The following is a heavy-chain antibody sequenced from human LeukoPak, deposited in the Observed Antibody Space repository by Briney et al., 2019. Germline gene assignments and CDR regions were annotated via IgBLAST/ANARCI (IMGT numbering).Heavy chain of an antibody. CDR1: GGSISSYY. V-gene: IGHV4-59*01. CDR2: IYYSEST. Sequence: SETLSLTCTVSGGSISSYYWSWIRQPPGKGLEWIGYIYYSESTNYNPSLKSRVTISVDTSKNQFSLKLSSVTAADTAVYYCARDFGNNGWYGAFDYWGQGTLVTVSS. D-gene: IGHD6-19*01. J-gene: IGHJ4*02. CDR3: ARDFGNNGWYGAFDY.